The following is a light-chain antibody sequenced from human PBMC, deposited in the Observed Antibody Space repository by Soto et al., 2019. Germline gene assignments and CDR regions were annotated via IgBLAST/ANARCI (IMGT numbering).Light chain of an antibody. Sequence: EIVLTQSPGTLSLSPGERATISCRASQSVNNNYLGWYQQQTGQAPRLLIYRASSRAAGIADRFSGSGSGTDFTLTISRLEPEDFAVYHCQQYGSSPITFGGGTKVEIK. CDR3: QQYGSSPIT. J-gene: IGKJ4*01. V-gene: IGKV3-20*01. CDR2: RAS. CDR1: QSVNNNY.